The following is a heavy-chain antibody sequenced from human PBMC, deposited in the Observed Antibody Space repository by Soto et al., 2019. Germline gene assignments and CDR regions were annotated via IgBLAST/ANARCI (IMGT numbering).Heavy chain of an antibody. CDR1: GFTFSSYA. Sequence: EVQLLESGGGLVQPGGSLRLSCAASGFTFSSYAMSWVRQAPGKGLEWVSAISGSGGSTYYADSVKGRFTISRDNSKNTLYLQMNSLRAEDTAVYYCAKNKYRPVAGTGYYFDYWGQGTLVTDSS. CDR2: ISGSGGST. V-gene: IGHV3-23*01. J-gene: IGHJ4*02. CDR3: AKNKYRPVAGTGYYFDY. D-gene: IGHD6-19*01.